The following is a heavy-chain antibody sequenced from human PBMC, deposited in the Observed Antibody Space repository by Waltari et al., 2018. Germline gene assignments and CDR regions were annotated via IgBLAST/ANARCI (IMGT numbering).Heavy chain of an antibody. D-gene: IGHD1-1*01. CDR1: GFTFSSYS. Sequence: EVQLVESGGGLVKPGGSLRLSCAASGFTFSSYSLNWVRQAPGKGLEWVSSISSSSSYIYYADSVKGRFTISRDNAKNSLYLQMNSLRAEDTAVYYCARSGGVVQLERVYGMDVWGQGTTVTVSS. J-gene: IGHJ6*02. CDR2: ISSSSSYI. CDR3: ARSGGVVQLERVYGMDV. V-gene: IGHV3-21*01.